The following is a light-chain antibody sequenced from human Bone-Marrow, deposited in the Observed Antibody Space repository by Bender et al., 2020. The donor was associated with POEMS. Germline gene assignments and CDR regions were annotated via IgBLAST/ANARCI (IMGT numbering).Light chain of an antibody. V-gene: IGLV2-23*01. CDR1: SSNIGNNF. J-gene: IGLJ1*01. CDR2: EGN. Sequence: QSVLTQSPSVSAAPGQKVTISCSGGSSNIGNNFVSWYQQRPGKAPKLMIYEGNKRPSGVSHRFSGSKSGNTASLTISGLQAEDEADYYCFSYAGSSTYVFGTGTKVTVL. CDR3: FSYAGSSTYV.